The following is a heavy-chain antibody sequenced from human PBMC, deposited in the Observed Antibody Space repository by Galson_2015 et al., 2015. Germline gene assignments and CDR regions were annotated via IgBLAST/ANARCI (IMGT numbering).Heavy chain of an antibody. V-gene: IGHV3-74*01. CDR3: ARGSSYYYDSSGPNFDY. CDR2: INTDGITT. J-gene: IGHJ4*02. CDR1: GFTFSHYW. Sequence: SLRLSCAASGFTFSHYWMHWVRQAPGKGLVWVSRINTDGITTYYADSVKGRFTISRDNAKKTLYLQMNSLRAEDTAVYYCARGSSYYYDSSGPNFDYWGQGTLVTVSS. D-gene: IGHD3-22*01.